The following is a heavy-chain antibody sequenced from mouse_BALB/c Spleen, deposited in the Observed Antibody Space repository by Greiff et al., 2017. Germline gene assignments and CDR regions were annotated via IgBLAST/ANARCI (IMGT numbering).Heavy chain of an antibody. CDR1: GYAFSSYW. Sequence: VQLQQSGAELVRPGSSVKISCKASGYAFSSYWMNWVKQRPGQGLEWIGQIYPGDGDTNYNGKFKGKATLTADKSSSTAYMQLSSLTSEDSAVYFCARSFTTSFAYWGQGTLVTVSA. J-gene: IGHJ3*01. CDR3: ARSFTTSFAY. D-gene: IGHD1-1*01. V-gene: IGHV1-80*01. CDR2: IYPGDGDT.